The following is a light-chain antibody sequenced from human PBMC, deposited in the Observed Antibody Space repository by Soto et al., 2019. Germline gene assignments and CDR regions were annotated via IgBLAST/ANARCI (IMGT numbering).Light chain of an antibody. CDR2: GAS. CDR1: QSLGRNY. J-gene: IGKJ4*01. CDR3: QQYAASPLT. Sequence: EIVLTQSPDTLSVSPGERATLSCRASQSLGRNYLAWYQQKPGQAPRLLIHGASNRATGIPDRFSGSGSGTDFTLTISRLEPEDFAVYYCQQYAASPLTFGGGTKVETK. V-gene: IGKV3-20*01.